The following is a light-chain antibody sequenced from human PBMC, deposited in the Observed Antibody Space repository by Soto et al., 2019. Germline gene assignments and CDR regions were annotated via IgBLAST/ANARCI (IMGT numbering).Light chain of an antibody. CDR2: GAS. V-gene: IGKV3D-15*01. CDR3: QQYNSWPPIT. CDR1: EGVGSS. J-gene: IGKJ5*01. Sequence: ETVMTQSPATLSLSPGERFTLSFMSSEGVGSSLAWYQQKPGQAPRLLIYGASTRATDIPARFSGSGSGTEFTLTISGLQSEDFAAYYCQQYNSWPPITFGQGTRLEI.